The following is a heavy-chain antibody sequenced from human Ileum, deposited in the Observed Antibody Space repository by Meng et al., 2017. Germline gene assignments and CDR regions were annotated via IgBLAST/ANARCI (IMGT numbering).Heavy chain of an antibody. CDR3: AREAGDLRAFDI. CDR1: GFIFSSFE. J-gene: IGHJ3*02. Sequence: GEPLKISCEVSGFIFSSFEMNWVRQAPGKGLEWISYISNGGGRTIYYADSVKGRFTISRDNGKNSLYLQMNTLRGDDTAIYYCAREAGDLRAFDIWGQGTMVTVSS. V-gene: IGHV3-48*03. CDR2: ISNGGGRTI. D-gene: IGHD7-27*01.